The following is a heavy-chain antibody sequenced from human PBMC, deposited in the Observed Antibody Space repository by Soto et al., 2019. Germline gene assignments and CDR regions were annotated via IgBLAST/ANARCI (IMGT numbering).Heavy chain of an antibody. J-gene: IGHJ6*02. CDR2: IYYSGST. V-gene: IGHV4-59*01. D-gene: IGHD2-2*02. CDR1: GGSISSYY. CDR3: ARTPRCSSTSCYKRDYYYYGMDV. Sequence: PSETLSLTCTVSGGSISSYYWSWIWQPPGKGLEWIGYIYYSGSTNYNPSLKSRVTISVDTSKNQFSLKLSSVTAADTAVYYCARTPRCSSTSCYKRDYYYYGMDVWGQGTTVTVSS.